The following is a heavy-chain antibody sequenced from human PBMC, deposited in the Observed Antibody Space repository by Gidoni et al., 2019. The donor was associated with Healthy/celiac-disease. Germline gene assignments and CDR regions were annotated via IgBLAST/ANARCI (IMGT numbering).Heavy chain of an antibody. Sequence: EVQLVQSGAEVKKPGESLKISCKGSGYSFPSSWIGWVRQMPGKGLEWMGIIYPGDSDTRYSPSFQGQVTISADKSISTAYLQWSSLKASDTAMYYCARFRERYYYDSSGTLDYWGQGTLVTVSS. CDR1: GYSFPSSW. V-gene: IGHV5-51*01. CDR2: IYPGDSDT. D-gene: IGHD3-22*01. CDR3: ARFRERYYYDSSGTLDY. J-gene: IGHJ4*02.